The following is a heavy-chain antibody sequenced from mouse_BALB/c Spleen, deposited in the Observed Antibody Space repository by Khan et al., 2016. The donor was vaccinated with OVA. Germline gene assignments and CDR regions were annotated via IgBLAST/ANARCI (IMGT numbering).Heavy chain of an antibody. D-gene: IGHD1-2*01. Sequence: EVQLQESGPGLVKPSQSLSLTCTATGYSITNGYGWYWIREFPGNKLEWVGYISYSGNTNYNPSLKSRISITPDTSNNQFFLQLNSVTTEDTATYYCARTARIKYWGQGTTLTVSS. V-gene: IGHV3-1*02. CDR1: GYSITNGYG. J-gene: IGHJ2*01. CDR3: ARTARIKY. CDR2: ISYSGNT.